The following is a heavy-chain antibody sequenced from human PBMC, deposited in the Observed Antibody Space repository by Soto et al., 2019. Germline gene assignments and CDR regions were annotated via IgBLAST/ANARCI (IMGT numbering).Heavy chain of an antibody. J-gene: IGHJ4*02. D-gene: IGHD3-10*01. Sequence: QVQLVESGGGVVQPGRSLRLSCAASGFAFSSYAMHWVRQAPGKGLEWVAVISYDGSNKYYADSLKGRFTISGDNSKNTRDLQMNSLRSEDTAVYYCARDLSRSGDWGQGTLVTVSS. V-gene: IGHV3-30-3*01. CDR1: GFAFSSYA. CDR2: ISYDGSNK. CDR3: ARDLSRSGD.